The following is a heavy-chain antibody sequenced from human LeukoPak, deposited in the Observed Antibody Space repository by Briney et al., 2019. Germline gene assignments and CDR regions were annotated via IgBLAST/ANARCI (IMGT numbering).Heavy chain of an antibody. D-gene: IGHD6-13*01. CDR2: IYASGST. J-gene: IGHJ4*02. Sequence: SETLSLTCTVSDGSISSYYWSWIRQPAGKGLEWIGRIYASGSTNYNPSLKSRVTMSVDTPKNRFSLKLSSVTAADTAVYYCARDMEQQLAPFDYWGQGTLVTVSS. CDR3: ARDMEQQLAPFDY. V-gene: IGHV4-4*07. CDR1: DGSISSYY.